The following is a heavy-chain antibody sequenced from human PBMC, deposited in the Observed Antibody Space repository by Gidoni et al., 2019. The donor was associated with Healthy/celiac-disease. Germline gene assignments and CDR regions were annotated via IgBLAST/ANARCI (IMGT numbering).Heavy chain of an antibody. D-gene: IGHD4-17*01. CDR2: IYSGGST. CDR1: GFTVSRNY. CDR3: AREGTTVTNVYYYMDV. J-gene: IGHJ6*03. V-gene: IGHV3-53*01. Sequence: EVHLVESGGGLIQPGGSLRLSCAASGFTVSRNYMSWVRQAPGKGLGWVSGIYSGGSTYYADSVKGRFTISRDNSKNTLYLQMNSLRAEDTAVYYCAREGTTVTNVYYYMDVWGKGTTVTVSS.